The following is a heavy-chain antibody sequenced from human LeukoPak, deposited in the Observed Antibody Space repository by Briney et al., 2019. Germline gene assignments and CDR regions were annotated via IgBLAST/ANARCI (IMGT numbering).Heavy chain of an antibody. CDR2: LTYDENTK. Sequence: GGSLRLSCTASGFTFGDYAMSWIRQAPGKGLEWVAVLTYDENTKYYAATVKGRFTISRDNSKNTLSLQLNSLTADDTAVYYCARDRLAFSSSWYPADYWGQGTLVSVSS. V-gene: IGHV3-30*04. CDR1: GFTFGDYA. D-gene: IGHD6-13*01. J-gene: IGHJ4*02. CDR3: ARDRLAFSSSWYPADY.